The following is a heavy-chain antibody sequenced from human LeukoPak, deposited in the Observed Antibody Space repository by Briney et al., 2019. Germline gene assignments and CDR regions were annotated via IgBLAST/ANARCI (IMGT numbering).Heavy chain of an antibody. J-gene: IGHJ4*02. V-gene: IGHV5-51*01. CDR1: GYSFTSYW. CDR3: VRRAVYSGYDLDY. CDR2: IYPGDSYT. D-gene: IGHD5-12*01. Sequence: GESLKISCKGSGYSFTSYWIGWVRQMPGKGLEWMGIIYPGDSYTAYGPSFQVQVTISADKSISTAYLQWNTLKSSDTAIYYCVRRAVYSGYDLDYWGQGTLVTVSS.